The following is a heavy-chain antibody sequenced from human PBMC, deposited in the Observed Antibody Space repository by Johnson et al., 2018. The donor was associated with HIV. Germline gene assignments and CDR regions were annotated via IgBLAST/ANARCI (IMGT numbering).Heavy chain of an antibody. CDR3: AKTPGKNWYYSEGTDAFDI. D-gene: IGHD3-22*01. CDR2: IKWSGGST. CDR1: GFTFDDYG. V-gene: IGHV3-20*04. J-gene: IGHJ3*02. Sequence: VQLVESGGGLVKPGGSLRLSCAASGFTFDDYGMSWVRQGPGKRLEWVSGIKWSGGSTGYADSVKARFMISRDNAKNSLYLQMNSLRVEDSAVYYCAKTPGKNWYYSEGTDAFDIWGQGTMVTVSS.